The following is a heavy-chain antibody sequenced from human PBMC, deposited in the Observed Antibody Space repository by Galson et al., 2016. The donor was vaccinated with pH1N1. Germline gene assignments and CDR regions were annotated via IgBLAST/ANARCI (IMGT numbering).Heavy chain of an antibody. CDR2: ISPDSGSRII. Sequence: SLRLSCAASGFSFSSYAMHWVRQAPGRGLEWIAYISPDSGSRIIHYADSVKGRFTISRDDAKTSLYLQMNSLRAEDTAVYYCARVPVNHDNWFDPWGQGTLVAVSS. CDR1: GFSFSSYA. CDR3: ARVPVNHDNWFDP. V-gene: IGHV3-48*01. J-gene: IGHJ5*02.